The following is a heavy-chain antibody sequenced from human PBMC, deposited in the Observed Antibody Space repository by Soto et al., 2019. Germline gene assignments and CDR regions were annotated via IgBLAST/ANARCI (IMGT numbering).Heavy chain of an antibody. CDR3: ARWDRRGHGALPQ. D-gene: IGHD1-26*01. J-gene: IGHJ4*02. V-gene: IGHV3-53*04. CDR2: IYSGGST. Sequence: HPGGSLRLSCAASGFTVSSNYMSWVRQAPGKGLEWVSVIYSGGSTYYADSVKGRFTISRHNSKNTLYLQMNSLRAEDTAVYYCARWDRRGHGALPQWGQGTLVTVSS. CDR1: GFTVSSNY.